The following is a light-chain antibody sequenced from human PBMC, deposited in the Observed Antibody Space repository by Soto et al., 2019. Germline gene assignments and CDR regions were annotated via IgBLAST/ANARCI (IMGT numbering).Light chain of an antibody. CDR1: SGDVGGYDY. CDR2: EVT. J-gene: IGLJ1*01. CDR3: SSHTSGSTRV. Sequence: SALTQPASASGSPGQSIAISCTGTSGDVGGYDYVSWYQQHPDKAPKLMIYEVTKRPSWVSNRFSGSKSGNTASLTISGLQPQDEADYYCSSHTSGSTRVFGSGTKVTVL. V-gene: IGLV2-14*01.